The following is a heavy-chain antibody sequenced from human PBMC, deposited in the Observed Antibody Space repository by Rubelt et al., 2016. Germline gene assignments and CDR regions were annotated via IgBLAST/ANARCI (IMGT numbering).Heavy chain of an antibody. CDR3: AKETVKGWLRGLDW. CDR1: GFTFSSYA. V-gene: IGHV3-30-3*02. D-gene: IGHD5-24*01. J-gene: IGHJ4*02. Sequence: GFTFSSYAMHWVRQAPGKGLEWVAVISYDGSNKYYADSVKGRFTISRDNSKNMLYLQMNSLRADDTAVYYCAKETVKGWLRGLDWWGQGTLVTVSS. CDR2: ISYDGSNK.